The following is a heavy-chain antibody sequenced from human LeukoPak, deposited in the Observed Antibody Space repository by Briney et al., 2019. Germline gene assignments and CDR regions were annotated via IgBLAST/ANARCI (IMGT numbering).Heavy chain of an antibody. D-gene: IGHD3-10*01. CDR3: ARDRAAGPLKFGWFDP. CDR2: IYTSGST. CDR1: GGSISSGSYY. Sequence: SETLSLTCTVSGGSISSGSYYWSWIRQPAGKGLEWIGRIYTSGSTNYNPSLKSRVTISVDTSKNQFSLKLSSVTAADTAVYYRARDRAAGPLKFGWFDPWGQGTLVTVSS. J-gene: IGHJ5*02. V-gene: IGHV4-61*02.